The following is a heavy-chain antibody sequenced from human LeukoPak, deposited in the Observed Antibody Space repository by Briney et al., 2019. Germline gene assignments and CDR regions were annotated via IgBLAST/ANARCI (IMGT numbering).Heavy chain of an antibody. J-gene: IGHJ4*02. V-gene: IGHV1-69*05. CDR3: ARDGEAGGYFDY. D-gene: IGHD2-8*02. Sequence: SVKVSRKTSGGTFTSYAISWVRQAPGQGLEWMGRIIPIFGTANYAQKFQGRVTITTDESTSTAYMELSSLRSEDTAVYYCARDGEAGGYFDYWGEGTQVTVSS. CDR2: IIPIFGTA. CDR1: GGTFTSYA.